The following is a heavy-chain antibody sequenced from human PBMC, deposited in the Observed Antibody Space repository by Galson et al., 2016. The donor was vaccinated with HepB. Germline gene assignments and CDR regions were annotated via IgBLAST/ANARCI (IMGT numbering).Heavy chain of an antibody. D-gene: IGHD3-16*01. J-gene: IGHJ4*02. V-gene: IGHV3-30-3*01. CDR2: ISYDGGNE. CDR3: ARDRRGGGNTLDY. CDR1: GFIFNSHA. Sequence: SLRLSCAASGFIFNSHAMNWVRQAPGKGLEWVAVISYDGGNEYYADSVKGRFTISRDNSKNTLYLHMNSLRAEDTAVYYCARDRRGGGNTLDYWGQGTLVTVSS.